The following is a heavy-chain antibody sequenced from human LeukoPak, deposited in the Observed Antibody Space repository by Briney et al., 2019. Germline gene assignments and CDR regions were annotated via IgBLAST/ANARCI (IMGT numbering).Heavy chain of an antibody. D-gene: IGHD6-13*01. J-gene: IGHJ3*02. CDR2: IYSDNT. CDR3: ARDLERIAAAGTGAFDI. V-gene: IGHV3-66*03. CDR1: GFTVSSNS. Sequence: GGSLRLSCTVSGFTVSSNSMSWVRQAPGKGLEWVSFIYSDNTHYSDSVKGRFTISRDNSKNTLYLQMNSLRAEDTAVYYCARDLERIAAAGTGAFDIWGQGTMVTVSS.